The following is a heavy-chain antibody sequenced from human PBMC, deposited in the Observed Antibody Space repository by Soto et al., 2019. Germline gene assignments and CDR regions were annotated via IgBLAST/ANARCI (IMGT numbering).Heavy chain of an antibody. D-gene: IGHD2-2*01. V-gene: IGHV3-30*18. J-gene: IGHJ4*02. CDR3: AKAPSLVLLGPPHY. Sequence: SGGSLRLSCAASGFTFSDYAMHWVRQTPGKGLEWVAVLSFDGSNKYYADSVKGRFIISRDNAKNTLYLQMNSLRAEDTAVYYCAKAPSLVLLGPPHYSGPGTLVTVSS. CDR1: GFTFSDYA. CDR2: LSFDGSNK.